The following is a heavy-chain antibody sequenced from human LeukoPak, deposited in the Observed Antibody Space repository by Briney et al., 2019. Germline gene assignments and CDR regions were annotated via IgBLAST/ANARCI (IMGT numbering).Heavy chain of an antibody. CDR3: ASGSGYDPKGLDY. V-gene: IGHV3-7*01. D-gene: IGHD5-12*01. CDR2: IKQDGSEK. Sequence: GGSLRLSCAASGFTFSSYWMSWVRQAPGKGLEWVANIKQDGSEKYYVDSVKGRFTISRDNAKNSLYLQMNSPRAEDTAVYYCASGSGYDPKGLDYWGQGTLVTVSS. CDR1: GFTFSSYW. J-gene: IGHJ4*02.